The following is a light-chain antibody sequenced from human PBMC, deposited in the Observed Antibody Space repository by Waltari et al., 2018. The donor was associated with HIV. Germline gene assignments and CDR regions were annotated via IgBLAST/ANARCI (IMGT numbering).Light chain of an antibody. J-gene: IGLJ3*02. Sequence: QSVLTQPPSASGTPGQRVTLSCSGGSSNLGTNTLRWYQQVPGTSPKRLIYNNNQRPSGVPDRFSGSKSGASASLAITGLQSEDEADYHCAAWDDSLNGQVVFGGGTKLTVL. CDR2: NNN. V-gene: IGLV1-44*01. CDR3: AAWDDSLNGQVV. CDR1: SSNLGTNT.